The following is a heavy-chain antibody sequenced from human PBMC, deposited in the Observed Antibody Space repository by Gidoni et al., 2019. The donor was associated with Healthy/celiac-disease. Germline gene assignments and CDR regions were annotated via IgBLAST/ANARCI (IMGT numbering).Heavy chain of an antibody. CDR1: GFTFSSYD. D-gene: IGHD5-12*01. CDR3: ARDLYSGYDSAAFDI. Sequence: EVQLVESGGGLVQPGGSLRLSCAASGFTFSSYDMHWVRQATGKGLEWVSAIGTAGDTYYPGSVKGRFTISRENAKNSLYLQMNSLRAGDTAVYYCARDLYSGYDSAAFDIWGQGTMVTVSS. CDR2: IGTAGDT. J-gene: IGHJ3*02. V-gene: IGHV3-13*01.